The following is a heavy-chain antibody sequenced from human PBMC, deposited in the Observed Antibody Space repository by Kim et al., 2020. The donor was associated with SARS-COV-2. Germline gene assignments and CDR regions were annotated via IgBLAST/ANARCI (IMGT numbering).Heavy chain of an antibody. CDR2: INHSGST. D-gene: IGHD5-18*01. Sequence: SETLSRTCAVYGGSFSGYYWSWIRQPPGKGLEWIGEINHSGSTNYNPSLKSRVTISVDTSKNQFSLKLSSVTAADTAVYYCARGGGYSYGALDYWGQGTLVTVSS. CDR1: GGSFSGYY. J-gene: IGHJ4*02. CDR3: ARGGGYSYGALDY. V-gene: IGHV4-34*01.